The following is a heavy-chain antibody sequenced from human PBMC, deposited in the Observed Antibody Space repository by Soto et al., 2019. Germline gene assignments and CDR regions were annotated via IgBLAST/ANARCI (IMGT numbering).Heavy chain of an antibody. Sequence: GESLKISCKGSGYSFTSYWIFWVRQMPGKGLECMGIIYPFYSDTRYSPSFQGHVTVSSYSSIGTGYLEWSSLEASDSAMCYCERATICHPDKWFDPWGQGTLVTVSS. CDR2: IYPFYSDT. D-gene: IGHD3-9*01. CDR1: GYSFTSYW. V-gene: IGHV5-51*01. CDR3: ERATICHPDKWFDP. J-gene: IGHJ5*02.